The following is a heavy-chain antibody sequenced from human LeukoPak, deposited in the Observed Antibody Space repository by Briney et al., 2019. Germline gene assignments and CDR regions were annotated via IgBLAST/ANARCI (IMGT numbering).Heavy chain of an antibody. Sequence: AGGSLRLSCAASGFTFSSYAMHWVRQAPGKGLEWVAVISYDGSNKYYADSVKGRFTISRDNSKNTLYLQMNSLRAEDTAVYYCARDRDGYNYIDSWGQGTLVTVSS. CDR3: ARDRDGYNYIDS. CDR2: ISYDGSNK. D-gene: IGHD5-24*01. CDR1: GFTFSSYA. J-gene: IGHJ4*02. V-gene: IGHV3-30*04.